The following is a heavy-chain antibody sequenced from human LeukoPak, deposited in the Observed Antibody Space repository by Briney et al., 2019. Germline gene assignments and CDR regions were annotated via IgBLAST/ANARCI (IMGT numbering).Heavy chain of an antibody. CDR2: MSTYNGNT. V-gene: IGHV1-18*01. CDR3: VSGYYDSSGSVSI. D-gene: IGHD3-22*01. CDR1: GYTFTSYG. Sequence: ASVNVSCTPSGYTFTSYGISWVRQAPGQGLEWMGWMSTYNGNTNYAQTRQGRVTMTTDTSTSTAYMELRSLISDDTGVYCCVSGYYDSSGSVSIWGQGAIVTVSS. J-gene: IGHJ3*02.